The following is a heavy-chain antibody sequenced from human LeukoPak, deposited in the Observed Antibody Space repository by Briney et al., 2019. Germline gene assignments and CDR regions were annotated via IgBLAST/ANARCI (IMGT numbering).Heavy chain of an antibody. V-gene: IGHV1-69*06. CDR3: ARGTFATPFSWFDP. Sequence: SVKVSCKASGGTFSSYAISWVRQAPGQGPEWMGGIIPIFGTANYAQKFQGRVTITADKSTSTAYMELSSLRSEDTAVYYCARGTFATPFSWFDPWGQGTLVTVSS. D-gene: IGHD3-16*01. CDR1: GGTFSSYA. J-gene: IGHJ5*02. CDR2: IIPIFGTA.